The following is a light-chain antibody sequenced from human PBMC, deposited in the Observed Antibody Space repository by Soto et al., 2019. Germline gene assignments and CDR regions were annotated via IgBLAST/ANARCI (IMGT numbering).Light chain of an antibody. Sequence: EIVLTQSPGTLSLSPGERATLSCRASQSVSSSFLAWYQQKPGQAPRLLIYGASNRATGIPDRFSGSGSGTDFTLTISRLEPEDFAVYYCQQCVTSPWAFGQGTKVAIE. V-gene: IGKV3-20*01. CDR1: QSVSSSF. CDR3: QQCVTSPWA. CDR2: GAS. J-gene: IGKJ1*01.